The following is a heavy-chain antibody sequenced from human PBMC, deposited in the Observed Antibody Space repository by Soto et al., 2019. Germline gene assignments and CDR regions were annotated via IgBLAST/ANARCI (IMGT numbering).Heavy chain of an antibody. CDR1: GFTFSSYW. Sequence: GGSLRLSCAASGFTFSSYWMSWVRQAPGKGLEWVANIKQDGSEKYYVDSVKGRFTISRDNSKNTLYLQMNSLRAEDTAVYYCARAGSPVDAFDIWGQGTMVTVSS. CDR3: ARAGSPVDAFDI. D-gene: IGHD1-1*01. V-gene: IGHV3-7*03. J-gene: IGHJ3*02. CDR2: IKQDGSEK.